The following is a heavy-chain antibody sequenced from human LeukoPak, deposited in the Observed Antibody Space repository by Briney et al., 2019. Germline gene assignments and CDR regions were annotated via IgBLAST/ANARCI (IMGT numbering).Heavy chain of an antibody. D-gene: IGHD3-22*01. CDR3: ARMPYYDSSGYYLHDAFDI. Sequence: SGPALVKPTQTLTLTCTFSGLSLSTSGMCVSWIRQPPGKALEWLARIDWDDDKYYSTSLKTRLTISKDTSKNQVVLTMTNMDPVDTATYYCARMPYYDSSGYYLHDAFDIWGQGTMVTVSS. CDR2: IDWDDDK. CDR1: GLSLSTSGMC. J-gene: IGHJ3*02. V-gene: IGHV2-70*11.